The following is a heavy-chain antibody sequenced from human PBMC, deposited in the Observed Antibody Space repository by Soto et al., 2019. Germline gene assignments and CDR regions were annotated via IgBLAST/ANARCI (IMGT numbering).Heavy chain of an antibody. Sequence: SVKVSCKASGGTFSRYAISWVRQAPGQGLEWMGGIIPIFGTANYAQKFQGRVTITADESTSTAYMELSSLRSEDTAVYYCARERNIVVVPAAYYYYYGMDVWGQGTTVTVSS. J-gene: IGHJ6*02. V-gene: IGHV1-69*13. D-gene: IGHD2-2*01. CDR1: GGTFSRYA. CDR2: IIPIFGTA. CDR3: ARERNIVVVPAAYYYYYGMDV.